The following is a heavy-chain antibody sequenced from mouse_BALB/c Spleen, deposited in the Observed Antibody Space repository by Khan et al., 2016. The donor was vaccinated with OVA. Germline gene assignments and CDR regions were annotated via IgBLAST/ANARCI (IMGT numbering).Heavy chain of an antibody. V-gene: IGHV6-6*02. Sequence: EVKLEESGGGLVQPGGSMKLSCVASGFTFSNYWMNWVRQSPEKGLEWVAEIRLKSDDYVNHYAESVKGRFTISRDYSKISVYLQMNNLRAEDTGIYYCWILLWGQGTTLTVSS. CDR1: GFTFSNYW. CDR3: WILL. J-gene: IGHJ2*01. CDR2: IRLKSDDYVN.